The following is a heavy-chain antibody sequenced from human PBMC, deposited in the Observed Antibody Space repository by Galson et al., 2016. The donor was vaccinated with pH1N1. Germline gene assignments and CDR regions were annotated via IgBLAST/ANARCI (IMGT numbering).Heavy chain of an antibody. V-gene: IGHV3-33*01. CDR3: ARWARGNGGWYYYLDY. CDR2: IWYDGSHE. J-gene: IGHJ4*02. Sequence: SLRLSCAVSGFTSSDYGMHWVRQAPGKGLEWVALIWYDGSHEQYVDSVKGRFTISRDNSKSTLYLQMNSLRAQDTAVYYCARWARGNGGWYYYLDYWGQGTLVTVSS. CDR1: GFTSSDYG. D-gene: IGHD6-19*01.